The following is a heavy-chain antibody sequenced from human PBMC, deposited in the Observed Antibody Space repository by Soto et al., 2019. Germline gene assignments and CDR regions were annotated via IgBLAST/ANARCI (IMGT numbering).Heavy chain of an antibody. CDR2: ISGSGGST. CDR1: GFTFSSYA. Sequence: GGSLRLSCAASGFTFSSYAMSWVRQAPGKGLEWVSAISGSGGSTYYADSVKGRFTISRDNSKNTLYLQMNSLRAEDTAVYYCAKKKVVPAAIAVPADVWGKGTTVTVSS. V-gene: IGHV3-23*01. D-gene: IGHD2-2*01. J-gene: IGHJ6*04. CDR3: AKKKVVPAAIAVPADV.